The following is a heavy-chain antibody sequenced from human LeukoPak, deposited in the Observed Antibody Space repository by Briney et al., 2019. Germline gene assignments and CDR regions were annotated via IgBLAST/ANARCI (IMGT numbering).Heavy chain of an antibody. J-gene: IGHJ4*02. CDR1: GGSFSGYY. CDR3: ARGRYKRFDY. Sequence: SETLSLTCAVYGGSFSGYYWSWIRQPPGKGLEWIGEINHSGSTNYNPSLKSRVTISVDTSKNQFSLKLSSVTAADTAVYYCARGRYKRFDYWDQGTLVTVSS. CDR2: INHSGST. V-gene: IGHV4-34*01. D-gene: IGHD1-1*01.